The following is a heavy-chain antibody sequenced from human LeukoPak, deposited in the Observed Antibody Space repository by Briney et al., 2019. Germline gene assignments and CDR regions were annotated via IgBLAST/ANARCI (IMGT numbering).Heavy chain of an antibody. D-gene: IGHD6-19*01. CDR1: GFTFSSYW. Sequence: GGSLRLSCAASGFTFSSYWMHWVRQAPGKGLVWVSRINSDGSSTSYADSVKGRFTISRENAKNSLYLQMNSLRAGDTAVYYCARGRPNSSGWTSYWYFDLWGRGTLVTVSS. CDR3: ARGRPNSSGWTSYWYFDL. J-gene: IGHJ2*01. V-gene: IGHV3-74*01. CDR2: INSDGSST.